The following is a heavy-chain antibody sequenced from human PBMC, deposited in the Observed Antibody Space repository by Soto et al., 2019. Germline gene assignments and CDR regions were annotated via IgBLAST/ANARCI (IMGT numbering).Heavy chain of an antibody. CDR1: GASISAGHG. J-gene: IGHJ3*01. V-gene: IGHV4-4*02. CDR2: IYQTGTT. CDR3: ARDRGTTMTGDAFDV. D-gene: IGHD3-16*01. Sequence: QVQLQESGPGLVKPSGTLSLTCTVSGASISAGHGWSWVRQSPGKGREWIGEIYQTGTTDYNPALTSRVFISVDNSKNQFSLNLRSVTAADTALYYCARDRGTTMTGDAFDVWGRGIMVTVSS.